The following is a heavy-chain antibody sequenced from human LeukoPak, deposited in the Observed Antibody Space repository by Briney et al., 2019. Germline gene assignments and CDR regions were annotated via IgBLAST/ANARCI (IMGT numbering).Heavy chain of an antibody. CDR1: GDSISSYY. J-gene: IGHJ5*02. V-gene: IGHV4-4*09. CDR2: ISASGST. D-gene: IGHD3-3*01. CDR3: ARHKDDFRVGGWFDP. Sequence: PSETLSLTCTVSGDSISSYYWSWIRQPPGKGLEWIGYISASGSTKHNPSLGSRISISLDTSKSQVSLNLRSATAADTAVYHCARHKDDFRVGGWFDPWGQGILVTVSS.